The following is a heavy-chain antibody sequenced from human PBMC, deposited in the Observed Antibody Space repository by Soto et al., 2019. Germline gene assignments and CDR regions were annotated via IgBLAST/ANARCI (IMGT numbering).Heavy chain of an antibody. Sequence: GGSLRLSCAASGFTFSSYGMHWVRQAPGKGLEWVAVIWYDGSNKYYADSVKGRFTISRDNSKNTLYLQMNSLRAEDTAVYYCARDLGSITMIVVVMPDYWGQGTLVTVSS. CDR3: ARDLGSITMIVVVMPDY. D-gene: IGHD3-22*01. CDR2: IWYDGSNK. V-gene: IGHV3-33*01. J-gene: IGHJ4*02. CDR1: GFTFSSYG.